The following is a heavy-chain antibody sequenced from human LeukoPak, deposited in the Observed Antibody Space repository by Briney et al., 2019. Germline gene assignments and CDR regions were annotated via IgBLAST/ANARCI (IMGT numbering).Heavy chain of an antibody. D-gene: IGHD6-19*01. CDR3: ANLPGYSSGWFDY. CDR1: GFTFSSYA. V-gene: IGHV3-23*01. J-gene: IGHJ4*02. Sequence: GGSLTLSCPASGFTFSSYAMSWVRQAPGKGLEWVSAISGSGDSTYNADSVKGRFTISRDNSKNTMYLQMNSPRAEDTAVYYCANLPGYSSGWFDYWGQGTLVTVSS. CDR2: ISGSGDST.